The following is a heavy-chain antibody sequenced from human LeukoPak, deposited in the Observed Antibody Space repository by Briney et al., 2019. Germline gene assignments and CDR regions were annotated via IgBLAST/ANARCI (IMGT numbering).Heavy chain of an antibody. CDR1: GGSISSGSYY. D-gene: IGHD3-9*01. J-gene: IGHJ4*02. Sequence: SQTLSLTCTVSGGSISSGSYYWSWIRQPAGKGREWIGRIYTSGSTNYNPSLKSRVTISVDTSKNQFSLKLSSVTAADTAVYYCARGRRYFDWLLRGYYFDYWGQGTLVTVSS. CDR3: ARGRRYFDWLLRGYYFDY. CDR2: IYTSGST. V-gene: IGHV4-61*02.